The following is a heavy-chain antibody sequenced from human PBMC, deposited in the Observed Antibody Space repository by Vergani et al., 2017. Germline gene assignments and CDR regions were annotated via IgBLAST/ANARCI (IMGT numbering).Heavy chain of an antibody. CDR2: ISGQNFRT. D-gene: IGHD3-22*01. V-gene: IGHV3-23*01. CDR1: GFTFTAHG. CDR3: AKDRLHYYDSSGYSNNWFDP. J-gene: IGHJ5*02. Sequence: EVQLLESGGGSAQPGESLRLSCVASGFTFTAHGLNWVRQAPGKGLEWVSGISGQNFRTHYADSVKGRFTISRDDSKNTVYLQINSLRAEDTAVYYCAKDRLHYYDSSGYSNNWFDPWGQGTLVTVSS.